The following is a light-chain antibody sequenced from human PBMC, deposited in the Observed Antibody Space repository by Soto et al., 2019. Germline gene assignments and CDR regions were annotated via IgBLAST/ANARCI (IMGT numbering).Light chain of an antibody. CDR1: SSDVGGYNY. V-gene: IGLV2-14*01. CDR3: SSYTSSSTPVV. CDR2: DVS. Sequence: QSALTQPASVSGSPGQSITLSCTGTSSDVGGYNYVSWYQQHPGKAPKLMIYDVSNRPSGVSNRFSGSKSGNTASLTISGRQAEDEADYYCSSYTSSSTPVVFGGGTKLTVL. J-gene: IGLJ2*01.